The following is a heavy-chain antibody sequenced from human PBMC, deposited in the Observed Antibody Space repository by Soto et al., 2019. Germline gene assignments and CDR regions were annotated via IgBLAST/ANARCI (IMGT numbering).Heavy chain of an antibody. CDR2: INAGNGNT. D-gene: IGHD6-13*01. J-gene: IGHJ5*02. V-gene: IGHV1-3*05. CDR1: GYTFTSYA. CDR3: ARDAKGIAAAGNWFDP. Sequence: QVQLVQSGAEEKKPGASVKVSCKASGYTFTSYAMHWVRQAPGQRLEWMGWINAGNGNTKYSQKFQGRVTITRDTSASTAYMEVSSLRSEDTAVYYCARDAKGIAAAGNWFDPWGQGTLVTVSS.